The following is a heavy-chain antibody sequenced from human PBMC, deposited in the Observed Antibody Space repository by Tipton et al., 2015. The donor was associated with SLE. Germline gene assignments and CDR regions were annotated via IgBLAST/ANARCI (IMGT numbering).Heavy chain of an antibody. J-gene: IGHJ4*02. Sequence: GGSISGYYWSWIRQPPGKGLEYIGYIYYSGSTNYNPSLRSRVTISVDTSKNQFSLKLTSVTAADTGVYYCARRRVQGVIRTFDYWGQGTLVTVSS. D-gene: IGHD3-10*01. CDR2: IYYSGST. CDR3: ARRRVQGVIRTFDY. V-gene: IGHV4-59*08. CDR1: GGSISGYY.